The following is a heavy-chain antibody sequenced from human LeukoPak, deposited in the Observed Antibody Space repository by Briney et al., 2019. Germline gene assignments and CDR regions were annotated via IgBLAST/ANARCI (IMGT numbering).Heavy chain of an antibody. J-gene: IGHJ4*02. CDR2: INPNSGGT. V-gene: IGHV1-2*02. Sequence: ASVKVSCKASGYTFTGYYMHWVRQAPGQGLEWMGWINPNSGGTNYAQKFQGRVTMTRDTSISTAYMELSRLRSDDTAVYYCARDHAPMIPESYWGQGTLVTVSS. D-gene: IGHD3-16*01. CDR3: ARDHAPMIPESY. CDR1: GYTFTGYY.